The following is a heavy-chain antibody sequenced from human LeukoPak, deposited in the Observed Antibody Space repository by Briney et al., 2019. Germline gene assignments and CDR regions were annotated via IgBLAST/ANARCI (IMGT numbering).Heavy chain of an antibody. Sequence: GGSLRLSCAASGFTFSTYAMNWVRQAPGKGLEWVSGISGTGGNTYYADSVKGRFTISRDNSKNTLFLQMSSLRAEDTAVYYCAKCRGDTAMALIDYWGQGTLVTVSS. V-gene: IGHV3-23*01. J-gene: IGHJ4*02. CDR3: AKCRGDTAMALIDY. CDR1: GFTFSTYA. CDR2: ISGTGGNT. D-gene: IGHD5-18*01.